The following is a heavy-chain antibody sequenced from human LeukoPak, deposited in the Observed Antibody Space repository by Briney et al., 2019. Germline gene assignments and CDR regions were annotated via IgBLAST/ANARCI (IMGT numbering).Heavy chain of an antibody. CDR1: GYTFTSYG. J-gene: IGHJ5*02. CDR2: ISAYNGNT. D-gene: IGHD6-13*01. Sequence: ASVKVSCKASGYTFTSYGISWVRRAPGQGLEWMGWISAYNGNTNYAQKLQGRVTMTTDTSTSTAYMELRSLRSDDTAVYYCAREPTAAAGGNWFDPWGQGTLVTVSS. CDR3: AREPTAAAGGNWFDP. V-gene: IGHV1-18*01.